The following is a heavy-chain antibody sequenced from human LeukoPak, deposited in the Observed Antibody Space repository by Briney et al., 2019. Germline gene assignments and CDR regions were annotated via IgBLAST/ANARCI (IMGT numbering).Heavy chain of an antibody. J-gene: IGHJ3*01. V-gene: IGHV4-39*01. CDR1: GGSITSDSHY. CDR3: ARLSDTRRGLAFDV. D-gene: IGHD3-22*01. CDR2: IDYNGS. Sequence: PSETLCLTCTVSGGSITSDSHYWAWIRQPPEKGLEWIGHIDYNGSFYNPSLKSRITISVDASKKQFSLRLRSMSPADTAVYFCARLSDTRRGLAFDVWGQGSLVSVSS.